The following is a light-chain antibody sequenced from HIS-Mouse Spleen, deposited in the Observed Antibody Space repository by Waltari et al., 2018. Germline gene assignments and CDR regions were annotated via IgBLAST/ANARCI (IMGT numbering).Light chain of an antibody. CDR2: DDS. CDR1: NIGSES. CDR3: QVWDSSSDHVV. V-gene: IGLV3-21*03. J-gene: IGLJ2*01. Sequence: SYVLTQPPSVSVAPGKTARITCGGNNIGSESVHWYQQKPGQAPVLVVYDDSDRPSGIPGGFSGSNSGNTATLTISRFEAGDEADYYCQVWDSSSDHVVFGGGTKLTVL.